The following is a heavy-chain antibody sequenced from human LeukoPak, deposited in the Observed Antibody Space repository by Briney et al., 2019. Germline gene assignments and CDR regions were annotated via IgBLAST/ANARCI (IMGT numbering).Heavy chain of an antibody. Sequence: GGSLRLSCAAPGFTFSTYAMTWVRQAPGKGLEWVSTIGTTAGDTYYADSVKGRFTVSRDNSKNTLYLQMSSLRAEDAAVYYCAKYRLSGRRDYDYWGQGILVTVSS. J-gene: IGHJ4*02. V-gene: IGHV3-23*01. CDR3: AKYRLSGRRDYDY. CDR1: GFTFSTYA. CDR2: IGTTAGDT. D-gene: IGHD3-16*02.